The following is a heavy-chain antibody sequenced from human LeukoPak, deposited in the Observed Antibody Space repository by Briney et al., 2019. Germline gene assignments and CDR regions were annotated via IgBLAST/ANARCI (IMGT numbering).Heavy chain of an antibody. Sequence: GGSLRLSCAASGFTFSSYAMSWVRQAPGKGLEWVSAISGSGGSTYYADSVKGRFTISRDNSRNTLYLQMNRLRAEDTAVYYCARGSISGVNWFDPWGQGTLVTVSS. D-gene: IGHD1-20*01. CDR3: ARGSISGVNWFDP. J-gene: IGHJ5*02. CDR1: GFTFSSYA. V-gene: IGHV3-23*01. CDR2: ISGSGGST.